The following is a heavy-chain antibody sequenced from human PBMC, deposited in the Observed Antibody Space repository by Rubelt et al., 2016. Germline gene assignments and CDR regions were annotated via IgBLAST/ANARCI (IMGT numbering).Heavy chain of an antibody. CDR1: GFPFSDYA. J-gene: IGHJ1*01. CDR2: VSGSGDST. CDR3: ANTAQTTGYFHH. Sequence: EVQLVESGGGLVQSGGSLRLSCAASGFPFSDYAMSWVRQAPGKGLDWVSTVSGSGDSTYFADTVKGRFAISRDNSKNTLYLQMNSLRAGDTAVYYCANTAQTTGYFHHWGQGTLVTVSS. V-gene: IGHV3-23*04. D-gene: IGHD4-11*01.